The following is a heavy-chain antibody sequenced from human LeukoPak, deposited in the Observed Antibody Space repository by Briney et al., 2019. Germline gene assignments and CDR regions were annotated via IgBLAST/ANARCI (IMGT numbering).Heavy chain of an antibody. CDR2: IYYSGST. CDR1: GGSISSHY. CDR3: ARDGGPNNWFDP. V-gene: IGHV4-59*11. J-gene: IGHJ5*02. Sequence: SETLFLTCTVSGGSISSHYWSWIRQPPGKGLEWIGYIYYSGSTNYNPSLKSRVTISVDTSKNQFSLKLSSVNAADTAGYYCARDGGPNNWFDPWGQGTLVTVSS. D-gene: IGHD2-15*01.